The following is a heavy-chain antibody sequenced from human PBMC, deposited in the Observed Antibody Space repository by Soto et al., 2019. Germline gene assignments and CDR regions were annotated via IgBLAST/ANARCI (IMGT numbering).Heavy chain of an antibody. Sequence: EVQLVESGGGLIQPGGSLRLSCAASGFAVSSKYMTWVRQAPGKGLEWVSVIYGGGTTYYADSVKGRFTISRDTSKNTLYLQMNRLRAEDTAVYYSAQTTGWPGFDFGGQGTLVTGSS. D-gene: IGHD6-19*01. V-gene: IGHV3-53*01. J-gene: IGHJ4*02. CDR1: GFAVSSKY. CDR3: AQTTGWPGFDF. CDR2: IYGGGTT.